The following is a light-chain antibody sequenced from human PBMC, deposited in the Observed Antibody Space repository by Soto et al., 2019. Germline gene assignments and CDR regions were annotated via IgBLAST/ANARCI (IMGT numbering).Light chain of an antibody. J-gene: IGKJ2*01. CDR2: GAS. V-gene: IGKV3-15*01. CDR1: QSVSSN. CDR3: QQYNKWPFT. Sequence: EIVMTQSPATLSVSPGERATLSCRASQSVSSNLAWYQQKPGQAPRLVIYGASTRATGIAARFRGSGSGTEFTLTISSLQSEDFAVYYCQQYNKWPFTFGQGTKLEIK.